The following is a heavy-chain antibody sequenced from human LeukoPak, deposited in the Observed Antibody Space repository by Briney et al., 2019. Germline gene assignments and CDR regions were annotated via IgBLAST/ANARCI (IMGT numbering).Heavy chain of an antibody. D-gene: IGHD3-10*01. CDR3: ARDNYYGSGSYSPNVIIDY. CDR2: IYTSGST. Sequence: PSETLSLTCTVSGGSISSGSYYWSWIRQPAGKGLEWIGRIYTSGSTNYNPSLKSRVTISVDTSKNQFSLKLSSVTAADTAVYYCARDNYYGSGSYSPNVIIDYWGQGTLVTVSS. CDR1: GGSISSGSYY. J-gene: IGHJ4*02. V-gene: IGHV4-61*02.